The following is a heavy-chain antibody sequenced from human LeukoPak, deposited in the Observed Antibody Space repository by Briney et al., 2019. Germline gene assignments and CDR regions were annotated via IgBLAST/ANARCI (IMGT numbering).Heavy chain of an antibody. CDR1: GGTFSSSG. Sequence: GSSVKVSCKASGGTFSSSGISWVRQAPGQGLEWMGGIIPMIGTPNYAQKFQGRVTITADESTSTAYMEPSSLRSEDTAVYYCAKDSRYGDHEAFDIWGQGTMVTVSS. J-gene: IGHJ3*02. D-gene: IGHD4-17*01. CDR2: IIPMIGTP. CDR3: AKDSRYGDHEAFDI. V-gene: IGHV1-69*01.